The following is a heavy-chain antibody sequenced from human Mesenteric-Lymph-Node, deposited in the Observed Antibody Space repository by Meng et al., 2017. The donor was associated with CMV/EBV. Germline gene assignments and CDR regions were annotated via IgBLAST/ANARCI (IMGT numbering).Heavy chain of an antibody. D-gene: IGHD5-18*01. CDR1: GFTFSDYY. J-gene: IGHJ4*02. Sequence: GESLKISCAASGFTFSDYYMSWIRQAPGKGLEWVSCISNSGSKIYYADSVKGRFTISRDNAKNSLYLQMNSLRAEDTAVYYCAREDTAMGNFDYWGQGTLVTVSS. CDR2: ISNSGSKI. V-gene: IGHV3-11*04. CDR3: AREDTAMGNFDY.